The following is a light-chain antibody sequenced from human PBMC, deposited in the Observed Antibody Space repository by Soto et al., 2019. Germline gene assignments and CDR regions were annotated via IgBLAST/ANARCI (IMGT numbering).Light chain of an antibody. CDR1: SSNIGSNW. CDR3: ATWDDRLRAAF. Sequence: QPVLTQPPSASGTPGQRVTISCSGRSSNIGSNWVYWYQQLPGTAPKLLIYEDTQRPSGVPDRFSGSKSGTSASLAISGLRSEDEADYYCATWDDRLRAAFFGGGTKLTVL. V-gene: IGLV1-47*01. J-gene: IGLJ2*01. CDR2: EDT.